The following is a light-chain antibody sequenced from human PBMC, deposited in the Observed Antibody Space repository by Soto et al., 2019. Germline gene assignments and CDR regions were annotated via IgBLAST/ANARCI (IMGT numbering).Light chain of an antibody. V-gene: IGLV2-14*01. Sequence: QSTLAQPASVSGPPGHSITISCTGTSSDVGGYNYVSWSQHHPGKAPKLMIYEVSHRPSGVSNRFSGSKSGNTASLTISGLQAEEEADYYCSSYTTTNTYVFGTGTKVTVL. CDR2: EVS. J-gene: IGLJ1*01. CDR3: SSYTTTNTYV. CDR1: SSDVGGYNY.